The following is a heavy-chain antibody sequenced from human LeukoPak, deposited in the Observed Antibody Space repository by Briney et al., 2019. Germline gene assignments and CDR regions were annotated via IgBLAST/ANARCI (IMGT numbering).Heavy chain of an antibody. D-gene: IGHD6-19*01. CDR1: GFTVSSNY. CDR2: IYSGGST. CDR3: ARLSSGWYRGWFDP. Sequence: GGSLRLSCAASGFTVSSNYMSWVHQAPGKGLEWVSVIYSGGSTYYADSLKGRFTISRDNSKNTLYLQMNSLRAEDTAVYYCARLSSGWYRGWFDPWGQGTLVTVSS. V-gene: IGHV3-66*02. J-gene: IGHJ5*02.